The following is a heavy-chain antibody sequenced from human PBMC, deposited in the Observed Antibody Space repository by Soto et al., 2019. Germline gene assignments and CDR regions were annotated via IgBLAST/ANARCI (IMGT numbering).Heavy chain of an antibody. CDR3: ARDRTHGYYYYMDV. J-gene: IGHJ6*03. CDR2: IYYSGST. V-gene: IGHV4-31*03. CDR1: GGSISSGGYY. Sequence: SSETLSLTCTVSGGSISSGGYYWSWIRQHPGKGLEWIGYIYYSGSTYYNPSLKSRVTISVDTSKNQFSLKLSSVTAADTAVYYCARDRTHGYYYYMDVWGKGTTVTVSS.